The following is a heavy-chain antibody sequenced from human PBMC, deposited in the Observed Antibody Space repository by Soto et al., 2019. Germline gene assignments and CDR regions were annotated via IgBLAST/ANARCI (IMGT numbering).Heavy chain of an antibody. CDR2: IYYSESS. Sequence: SETLSLTCTASGGSISSSYWSWIRQPPGKGLEWIDYIYYSESSNYNPSLKSRVTIAVDTSKNQFSLKLSSVTAADTAVYYCARDVGAPSGFDYWGQGTLVTVSS. D-gene: IGHD4-17*01. V-gene: IGHV4-59*01. CDR1: GGSISSSY. CDR3: ARDVGAPSGFDY. J-gene: IGHJ4*02.